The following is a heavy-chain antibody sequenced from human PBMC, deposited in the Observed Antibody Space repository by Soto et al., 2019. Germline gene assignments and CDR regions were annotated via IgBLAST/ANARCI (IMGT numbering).Heavy chain of an antibody. V-gene: IGHV3-30*18. Sequence: GGSLRLSCAASGFTFSSYGMHWVRQAPGKGLEWVAVISYDGSNKYYADSVKGRFTISRDNSKNTLYLQMNSLRAEDTAVYYCAKDAMVRGVIKSPFAFDIWGQGTMVTVSS. CDR2: ISYDGSNK. D-gene: IGHD3-10*01. CDR3: AKDAMVRGVIKSPFAFDI. J-gene: IGHJ3*02. CDR1: GFTFSSYG.